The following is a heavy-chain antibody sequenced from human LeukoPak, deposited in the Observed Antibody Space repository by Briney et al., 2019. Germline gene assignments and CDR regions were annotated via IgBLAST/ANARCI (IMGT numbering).Heavy chain of an antibody. CDR3: ARGAQFYGSGSFDY. CDR2: ISSSSSYI. CDR1: GFTFSSYS. D-gene: IGHD3-10*01. Sequence: GGSLRLSCAASGFTFSSYSMNWVRQAPGKGLEWVSFISSSSSYIYYADSVKGRFTISRDNAKNSLYLQLNSLRADGTATYYCARGAQFYGSGSFDYWGRGTLVTVSS. J-gene: IGHJ4*02. V-gene: IGHV3-21*01.